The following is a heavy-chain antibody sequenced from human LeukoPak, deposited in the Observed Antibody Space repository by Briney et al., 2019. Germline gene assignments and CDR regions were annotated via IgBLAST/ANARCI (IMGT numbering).Heavy chain of an antibody. D-gene: IGHD6-13*01. V-gene: IGHV1-69*01. Sequence: VASVKVSCKASGGTFSSYAISWVRQAPGQGLEWMGGIIPIFGTANYAQKFQGRVTITADEFTSTAYMELSSLRSEDTAVYYCARKQQLVDYFDYWGQGTLVTVSS. CDR3: ARKQQLVDYFDY. CDR2: IIPIFGTA. CDR1: GGTFSSYA. J-gene: IGHJ4*02.